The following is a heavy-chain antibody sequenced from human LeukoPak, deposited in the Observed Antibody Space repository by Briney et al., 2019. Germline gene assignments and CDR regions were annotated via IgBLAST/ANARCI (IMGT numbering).Heavy chain of an antibody. CDR1: GDSFSSNSAA. V-gene: IGHV6-1*01. J-gene: IGHJ4*02. D-gene: IGHD6-13*01. CDR3: ARARGYLEN. Sequence: SQALSLTCAISGDSFSSNSAAWNWIRQSPSRGLDWLGRTYYRSKWYNEYAVSVKSRVTIKPDTSKNQFTLQLNSVTPEDTAVYYCARARGYLENWGQGTLVTVSS. CDR2: TYYRSKWYN.